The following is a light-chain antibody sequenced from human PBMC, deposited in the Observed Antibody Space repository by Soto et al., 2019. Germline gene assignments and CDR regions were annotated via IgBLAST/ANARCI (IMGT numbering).Light chain of an antibody. J-gene: IGKJ1*01. CDR2: GAS. Sequence: EIVMTQSPATLSVSPGDRATLSCRASQSVSSNLAWYQQKPGQAPRLLIYGASTRATGIPARFSGSGSGTELTLTISRLQSEDFAVYYCQQYNNWPRTCGQGTKVDIK. CDR3: QQYNNWPRT. CDR1: QSVSSN. V-gene: IGKV3-15*01.